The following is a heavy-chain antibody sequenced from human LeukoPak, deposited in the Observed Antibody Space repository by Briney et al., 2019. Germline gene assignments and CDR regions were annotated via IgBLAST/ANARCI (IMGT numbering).Heavy chain of an antibody. CDR2: ISYDGSNK. D-gene: IGHD2-2*01. CDR1: GFTFSSYA. V-gene: IGHV3-30-3*01. J-gene: IGHJ6*02. CDR3: ARKSNYCSSTSCYSYYYYGMDV. Sequence: GGSLRLSCAASGFTFSSYAMHWVRQAPGKGLEWVAVISYDGSNKYYADYVKGRFTISRDNSKNTLYLQMNSLRAEDTAVYYCARKSNYCSSTSCYSYYYYGMDVWGQGTTVTVSS.